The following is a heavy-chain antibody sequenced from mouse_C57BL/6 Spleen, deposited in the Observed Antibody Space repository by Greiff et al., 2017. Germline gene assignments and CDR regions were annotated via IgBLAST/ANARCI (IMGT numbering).Heavy chain of an antibody. Sequence: VKLVESGPELVKPGASVKISCKASGYAFSSSWMNWVKQRPGKGLEWIGRIYPGDGDTNYNGKFKGKATLTADKSSSTAYMQLSSLTSEDSAVYFCATEAQAPYYFDYWGQGTTLTVSS. V-gene: IGHV1-82*01. J-gene: IGHJ2*01. CDR3: ATEAQAPYYFDY. CDR2: IYPGDGDT. CDR1: GYAFSSSW. D-gene: IGHD3-2*02.